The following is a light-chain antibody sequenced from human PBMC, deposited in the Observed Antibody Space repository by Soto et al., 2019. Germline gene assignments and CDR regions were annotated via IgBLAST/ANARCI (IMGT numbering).Light chain of an antibody. CDR2: KDS. V-gene: IGLV3-27*01. CDR1: VLAKKY. Sequence: SYELTQPSSVSVSPGQTARITCSGDVLAKKYAGWFQQKPGQAPVLVICKDSERPSGIPERFSGSSSGTTVTLTISGAQVEDEADYYCYSAADNNLGVFGGGTKLTVL. CDR3: YSAADNNLGV. J-gene: IGLJ2*01.